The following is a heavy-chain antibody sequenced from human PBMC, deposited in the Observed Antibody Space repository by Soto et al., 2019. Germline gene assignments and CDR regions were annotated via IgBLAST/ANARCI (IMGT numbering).Heavy chain of an antibody. CDR3: ATADYYDTRGCYSSGLGFDP. V-gene: IGHV1-24*01. CDR2: IDRDDGET. Sequence: ASVKVSCKVSGYTLTELSLHWVRQAPGKGLEWVGGIDRDDGETIYAQKFQGRVTMTEDTSTDTAYMELSSLRSDDTAVYYCATADYYDTRGCYSSGLGFDPWGQGTLVTVSS. J-gene: IGHJ5*02. D-gene: IGHD3-22*01. CDR1: GYTLTELS.